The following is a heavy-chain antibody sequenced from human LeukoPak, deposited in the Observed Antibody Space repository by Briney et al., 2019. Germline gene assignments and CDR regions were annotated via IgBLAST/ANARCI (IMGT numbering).Heavy chain of an antibody. Sequence: ASVKVSCKASVGTFSSYAISWVRQAPGQGLEWMGRIIPIFGIANYAQKFQGRVTITADKSTSTAYMELSSLRSEDTAVYYCARIPYSSGWSDYWGQGTLVTVSS. V-gene: IGHV1-69*04. CDR2: IIPIFGIA. CDR3: ARIPYSSGWSDY. J-gene: IGHJ4*02. CDR1: VGTFSSYA. D-gene: IGHD6-13*01.